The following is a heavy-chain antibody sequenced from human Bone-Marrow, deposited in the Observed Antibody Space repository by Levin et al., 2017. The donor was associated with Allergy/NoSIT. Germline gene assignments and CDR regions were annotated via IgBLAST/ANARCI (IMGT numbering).Heavy chain of an antibody. CDR2: ITSSSTHT. Sequence: GESLKISCTASGFSFSSYAMNWVRQAPGNGLEWVSTITSSSTHTYYADSVKGRFTISRDNANNSLFLQMNSLRAEDTAVYYCARGGQWLPPWWLDSWGQGTLVTVSS. CDR1: GFSFSSYA. J-gene: IGHJ5*01. D-gene: IGHD6-19*01. V-gene: IGHV3-21*01. CDR3: ARGGQWLPPWWLDS.